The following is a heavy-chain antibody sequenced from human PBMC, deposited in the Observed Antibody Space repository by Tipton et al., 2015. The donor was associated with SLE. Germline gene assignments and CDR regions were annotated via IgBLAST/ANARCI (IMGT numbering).Heavy chain of an antibody. CDR3: ARHYGSITILEWSNWFDP. Sequence: TLSLTCTVSGGSISSFYWSWIRQPPGKGLEWIGYMYYSGSTNYNPSLKSRVSASVDTAKNQLSLKLASVTAADTAIYYCARHYGSITILEWSNWFDPWGQGTLVTVSS. J-gene: IGHJ5*02. CDR1: GGSISSFY. D-gene: IGHD3-3*01. CDR2: MYYSGST. V-gene: IGHV4-59*01.